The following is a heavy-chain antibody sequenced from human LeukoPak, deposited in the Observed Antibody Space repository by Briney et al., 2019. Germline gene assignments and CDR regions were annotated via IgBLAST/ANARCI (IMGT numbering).Heavy chain of an antibody. Sequence: GGSLRLSCAASGFTVSSYSMNCVRQAPGKGLGWVSYISSSSSTIYYAVSVKGRFTISRDNAKNSLYLQMNSLRAEDTAVYYCARGARAKIDAFDIWGQGTMVTVSS. J-gene: IGHJ3*02. D-gene: IGHD3-16*01. CDR2: ISSSSSTI. V-gene: IGHV3-48*01. CDR1: GFTVSSYS. CDR3: ARGARAKIDAFDI.